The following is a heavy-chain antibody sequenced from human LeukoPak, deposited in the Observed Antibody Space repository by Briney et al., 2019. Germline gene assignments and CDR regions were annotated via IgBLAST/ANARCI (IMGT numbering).Heavy chain of an antibody. J-gene: IGHJ4*02. CDR2: ISSSSSDI. D-gene: IGHD3-3*01. CDR3: ARVPGGLEWADFDY. CDR1: GFTFRSYG. V-gene: IGHV3-21*01. Sequence: GRSLRLSCAAAGFTFRSYGMYWVRQAPGKGLEWVSCISSSSSDISYADSVKGRFTISRDNAKNSLYLHMSSLRAEDTAVYYCARVPGGLEWADFDYWGQGTLVTVSS.